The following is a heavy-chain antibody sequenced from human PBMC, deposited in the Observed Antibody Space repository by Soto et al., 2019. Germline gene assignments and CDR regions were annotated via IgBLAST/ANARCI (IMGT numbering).Heavy chain of an antibody. V-gene: IGHV4-59*12. J-gene: IGHJ4*02. CDR2: MYNSGST. Sequence: SETLSLTCTVSGGSISSYYWTWIRQPPGKGLEWIGFMYNSGSTHYNPSLKSRVTISLDTSKNQFSLKLTSVTAADTAVYYCARTYSSSWSPFEYWGQGTLVTVSS. CDR3: ARTYSSSWSPFEY. CDR1: GGSISSYY. D-gene: IGHD6-13*01.